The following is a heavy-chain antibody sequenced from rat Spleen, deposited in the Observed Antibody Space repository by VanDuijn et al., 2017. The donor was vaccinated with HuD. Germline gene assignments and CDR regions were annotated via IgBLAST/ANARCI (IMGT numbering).Heavy chain of an antibody. V-gene: IGHV3-3*01. CDR3: ARSDGTHYYLPFAD. CDR2: INSAGST. Sequence: EVQLQESGPGLVKPSQSLSLTCSVTGFSITTHYWDWIRKFPGNRLEWMGYINSAGSTNYKPSLKSRISISRDASKNQFFLQVDSVTTEDTATYYCARSDGTHYYLPFADWGQGTLVTVSS. D-gene: IGHD1-12*02. J-gene: IGHJ3*01. CDR1: GFSITTHY.